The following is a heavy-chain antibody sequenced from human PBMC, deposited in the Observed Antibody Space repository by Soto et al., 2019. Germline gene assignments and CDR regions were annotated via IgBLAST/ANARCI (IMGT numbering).Heavy chain of an antibody. J-gene: IGHJ4*02. CDR3: ARVEYGGNWVSWDY. CDR1: GGTFSSYA. D-gene: IGHD2-21*01. V-gene: IGHV1-69*13. Sequence: GASVKVSCKASGGTFSSYAISWVRQAPGQGLEWMGGIIPIFGTANYAQKFQGRVTITADESTSTAYMELSSLRSEDTAVYYCARVEYGGNWVSWDYWGQGTLVTVSS. CDR2: IIPIFGTA.